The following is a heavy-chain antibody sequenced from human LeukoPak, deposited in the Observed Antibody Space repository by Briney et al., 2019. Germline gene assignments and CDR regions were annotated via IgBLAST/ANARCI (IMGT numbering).Heavy chain of an antibody. J-gene: IGHJ4*02. CDR1: GGSLSRYY. Sequence: SETLSLTCTVSGGSLSRYYWSWIRQPPGKGLEWIGYIYYSGSTNYNPSLKSRVTISVDTSKNQFSLKLSSVTAADTAVYYCASSGIAVAGTFDYWGQGTLVTVSS. D-gene: IGHD6-19*01. CDR2: IYYSGST. V-gene: IGHV4-59*01. CDR3: ASSGIAVAGTFDY.